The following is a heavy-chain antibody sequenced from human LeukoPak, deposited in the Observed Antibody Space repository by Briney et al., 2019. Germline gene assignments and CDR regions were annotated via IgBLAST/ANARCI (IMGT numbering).Heavy chain of an antibody. Sequence: PSETLSLTCTVSGDSIGGSHYYWAWVRHSPGKGLEWIGSVFYSGNTYYNPSLKSRVTISVDTSKNQFSLNFYSVTAADTATYYCARRGITYSTSFFAYWGQGTLVTVSS. CDR3: ARRGITYSTSFFAY. J-gene: IGHJ4*02. CDR2: VFYSGNT. V-gene: IGHV4-39*01. CDR1: GDSIGGSHYY. D-gene: IGHD6-13*01.